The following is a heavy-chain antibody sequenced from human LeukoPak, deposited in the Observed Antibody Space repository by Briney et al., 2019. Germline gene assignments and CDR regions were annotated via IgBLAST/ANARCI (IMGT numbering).Heavy chain of an antibody. V-gene: IGHV3-9*01. CDR3: AKGECDGDSSGYDCLILDY. CDR1: GFTFDDYA. D-gene: IGHD3-22*01. J-gene: IGHJ4*02. CDR2: ISWNSGSI. Sequence: PGRSLRLSCAASGFTFDDYAMHWVRQAPGKGLEWVSGISWNSGSICYADSVKGRFTISRDNAKNSLYLQMNSLRAGDTAFYYCAKGECDGDSSGYDCLILDYWGQGTLVTVSS.